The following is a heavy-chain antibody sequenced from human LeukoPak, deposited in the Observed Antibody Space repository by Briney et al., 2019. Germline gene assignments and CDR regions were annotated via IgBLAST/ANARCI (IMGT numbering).Heavy chain of an antibody. CDR1: GFTFSSYT. J-gene: IGHJ4*02. CDR3: ARDVYSSGPFYFDY. CDR2: ITSSSGNM. Sequence: NPAGSLRLSCAASGFTFSSYTMNWVRQAPGKGLEWVSSITSSSGNMYYADSLKGRFTISRDNAKNSLYLQMSSLRAEDTAVYYCARDVYSSGPFYFDYWGQGTLVTVSS. D-gene: IGHD6-19*01. V-gene: IGHV3-21*01.